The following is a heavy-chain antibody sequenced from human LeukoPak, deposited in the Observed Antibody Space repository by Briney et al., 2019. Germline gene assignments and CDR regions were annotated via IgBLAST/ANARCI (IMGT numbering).Heavy chain of an antibody. J-gene: IGHJ4*02. CDR1: GYTFTGYY. CDR2: INPSGGST. V-gene: IGHV1-46*01. D-gene: IGHD1-1*01. Sequence: ASVKVSCKASGYTFTGYYMHWVRQAPGQGLEWMGIINPSGGSTSYAQKFQGRVTMTRDTSISTAYMELSRLRSDDTAVYYCARVETTGTTGDYWGLGTLVTVSS. CDR3: ARVETTGTTGDY.